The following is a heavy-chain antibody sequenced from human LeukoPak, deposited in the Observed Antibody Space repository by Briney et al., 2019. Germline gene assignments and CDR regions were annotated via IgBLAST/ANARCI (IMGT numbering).Heavy chain of an antibody. CDR3: ARLWSCSTSCYFDY. J-gene: IGHJ4*02. CDR1: GGSISSSSYY. Sequence: KASQTLSLTCTVSGGSISSSSYYWGWIRQPPGKGLEWIGSIYHSGNTYYNPSLKSRVTISVDTSKNQFSLKLTSVTAADTAVYYCARLWSCSTSCYFDYWGQGTLVIVSS. D-gene: IGHD2-2*01. CDR2: IYHSGNT. V-gene: IGHV4-39*01.